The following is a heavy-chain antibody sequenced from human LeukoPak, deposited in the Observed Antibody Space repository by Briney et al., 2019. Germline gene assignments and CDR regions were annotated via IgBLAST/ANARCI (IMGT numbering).Heavy chain of an antibody. J-gene: IGHJ3*02. CDR1: GFTFSSHS. Sequence: GGSLRLSCAASGFTFSSHSMNWVRQAPGKGLEWVSYIGSDTTITHYADSVKGRFTISRDNAKNSLYLQMNSLTAEDTALYYCAREAGGFSPIVFDIWGQGTMVTVSS. CDR3: AREAGGFSPIVFDI. CDR2: IGSDTTIT. D-gene: IGHD3-16*01. V-gene: IGHV3-48*04.